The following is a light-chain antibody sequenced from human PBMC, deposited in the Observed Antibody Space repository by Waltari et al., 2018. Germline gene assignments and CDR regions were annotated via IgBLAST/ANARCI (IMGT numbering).Light chain of an antibody. CDR1: SRDSGRHDI. V-gene: IGLV2-23*02. Sequence: QSVLTQPASLSGSPGHSVTIPRTGASRDSGRHDIVSWYQQHPGNAPKLIICDVSKRPSGVSDRFSGSKSGDTASLTISGLQFEDEADYYCCSYAGNYIWVFGGGTRLTVL. J-gene: IGLJ3*02. CDR2: DVS. CDR3: CSYAGNYIWV.